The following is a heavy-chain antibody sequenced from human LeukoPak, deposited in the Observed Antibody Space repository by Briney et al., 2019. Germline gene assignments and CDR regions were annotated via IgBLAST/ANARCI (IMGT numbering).Heavy chain of an antibody. V-gene: IGHV3-23*01. CDR3: AKFRLEWELQGAFDF. CDR2: SSASGGNI. Sequence: PGGPPRLSCEISGFTFNDYAMSWVRQAPGKGLEWVAASSASGGNIYYADSLKGRFTISRDNSKNMFYLQMNNLRAEDTAIYYCAKFRLEWELQGAFDFWGPGTLVTVFS. J-gene: IGHJ3*01. CDR1: GFTFNDYA. D-gene: IGHD1-26*01.